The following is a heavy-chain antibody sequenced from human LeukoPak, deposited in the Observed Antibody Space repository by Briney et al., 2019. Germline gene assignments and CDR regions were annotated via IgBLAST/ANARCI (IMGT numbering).Heavy chain of an antibody. Sequence: SETLSLTCTVSGGSISSYYWSWTRQPPGKGLKWIGYIYTSGSTNYNPSLKSRVTISVDTSKNQFSLKLSSVTAADTAVYYCARGQASYCSSTSCRSYYFDYWGQGTLVTVSS. CDR1: GGSISSYY. V-gene: IGHV4-4*09. D-gene: IGHD2-2*01. J-gene: IGHJ4*02. CDR3: ARGQASYCSSTSCRSYYFDY. CDR2: IYTSGST.